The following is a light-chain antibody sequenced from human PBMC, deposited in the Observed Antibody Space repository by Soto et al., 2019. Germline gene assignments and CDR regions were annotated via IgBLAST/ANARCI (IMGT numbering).Light chain of an antibody. Sequence: QSALTQPASVSGSPGQSITISCTGTSSDVGGYNYVSWYQQHPDKAPKLVIYDVSNRPSGVSNRFSASKSGNTASLTISGLQAEDEADCYCISYTRSGTRVFGGGTKLTVL. CDR2: DVS. CDR1: SSDVGGYNY. CDR3: ISYTRSGTRV. J-gene: IGLJ3*02. V-gene: IGLV2-14*03.